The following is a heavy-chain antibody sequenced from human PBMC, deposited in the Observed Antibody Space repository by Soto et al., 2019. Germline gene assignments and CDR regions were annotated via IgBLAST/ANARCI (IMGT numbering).Heavy chain of an antibody. CDR3: ASNGYSSTWHSWFDP. V-gene: IGHV1-8*01. CDR2: ISAYNGST. CDR1: GYTFTSYD. J-gene: IGHJ5*02. D-gene: IGHD6-13*01. Sequence: ASVKVSCKASGYTFTSYDINWVRQATGQGFEYLGWISAYNGSTSYAQKFQGRVTMTRDTSTSTVYMELSSLRSEDTAVYYCASNGYSSTWHSWFDPWGQGTLVTVSS.